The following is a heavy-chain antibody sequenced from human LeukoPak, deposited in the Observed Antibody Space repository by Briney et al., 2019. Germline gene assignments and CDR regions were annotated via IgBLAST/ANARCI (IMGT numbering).Heavy chain of an antibody. J-gene: IGHJ3*01. CDR2: VRPDGNDK. D-gene: IGHD3-3*01. Sequence: GGSLRLSCVTSGFIFSNYWMTWVRQAPGKGLEWVANVRPDGNDKNFVDSVKGRFTISIDSARKSVYLQMNNLRVEDTAVYYCARDDTQRRGNEYYDALDFWGQGTMVTVSS. CDR3: ARDDTQRRGNEYYDALDF. V-gene: IGHV3-7*01. CDR1: GFIFSNYW.